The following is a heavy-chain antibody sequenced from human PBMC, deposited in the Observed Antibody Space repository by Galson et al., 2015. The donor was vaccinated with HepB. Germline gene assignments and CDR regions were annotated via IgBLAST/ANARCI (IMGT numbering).Heavy chain of an antibody. D-gene: IGHD6-13*01. J-gene: IGHJ4*02. CDR1: GYTFIDNY. CDR3: ARGGYSSSWTGADY. CDR2: INPNSGDT. Sequence: SVKVSCKASGYTFIDNYIHWVRQAPGQGLEWMGWINPNSGDTNDAQKFQGRVTMTRDTSISTAYMELSRLRSDVTAVYYCARGGYSSSWTGADYWGQGTLVTVSS. V-gene: IGHV1-2*02.